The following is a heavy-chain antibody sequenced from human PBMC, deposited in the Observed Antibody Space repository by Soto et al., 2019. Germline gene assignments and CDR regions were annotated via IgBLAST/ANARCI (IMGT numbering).Heavy chain of an antibody. CDR3: VRRAEYSSGWSLAY. CDR2: IYPSDSET. Sequence: PGESLKISCAGSGYTFTTYWIGWVRQMPGRGLEWMGFIYPSDSETTYSPSFQGQVTMSADKSINTAYLQWASLRTSDTATYYCVRRAEYSSGWSLAYWGQGTLVTVSS. V-gene: IGHV5-51*01. D-gene: IGHD6-19*01. J-gene: IGHJ4*02. CDR1: GYTFTTYW.